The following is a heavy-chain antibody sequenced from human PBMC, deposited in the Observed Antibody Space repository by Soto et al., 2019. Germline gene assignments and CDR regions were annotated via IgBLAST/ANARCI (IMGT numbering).Heavy chain of an antibody. V-gene: IGHV3-15*04. CDR2: IESKTDGGTT. Sequence: PGGSLRLSCAASGFSFRNAWMSWVRQAPGKGLEWVGRIESKTDGGTTDYAAPVKGRFTISRDNSKNTLYLQMNSLKTEDTAVYYCRLDYFYYGMDVWGQGTTVTVSS. CDR1: GFSFRNAW. J-gene: IGHJ6*02. CDR3: RLDYFYYGMDV.